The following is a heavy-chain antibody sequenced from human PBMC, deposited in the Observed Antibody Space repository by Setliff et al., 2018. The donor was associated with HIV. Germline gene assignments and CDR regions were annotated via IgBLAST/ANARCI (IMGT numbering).Heavy chain of an antibody. D-gene: IGHD3-9*01. V-gene: IGHV3-72*01. CDR1: GFTFSDHY. Sequence: GGSLRLSCAASGFTFSDHYMDWVRQAPGKGLEWVGRSRNKANSYTTEYAASVKGRFTISRDDSKNSLYLQMNSLKTEDTAVYYCARAGRALPLKSTVVNTRDPQYFAYWGRGALVTVSS. CDR2: SRNKANSYTT. CDR3: ARAGRALPLKSTVVNTRDPQYFAY. J-gene: IGHJ4*02.